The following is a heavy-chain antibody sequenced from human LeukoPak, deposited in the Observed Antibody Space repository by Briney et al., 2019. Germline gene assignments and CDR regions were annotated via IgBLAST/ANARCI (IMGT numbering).Heavy chain of an antibody. J-gene: IGHJ5*02. D-gene: IGHD3-10*01. CDR2: INWNGGST. CDR3: ARDYVSGSFGP. Sequence: GSLRLSCAASGFTFDDYGMSWVRQAPGKGLEWVSGINWNGGSTGYADSVKGRFTISRDNAKNTVYLQMNSLRAEDTAVYYCARDYVSGSFGPWGQGTLVTVSS. V-gene: IGHV3-20*04. CDR1: GFTFDDYG.